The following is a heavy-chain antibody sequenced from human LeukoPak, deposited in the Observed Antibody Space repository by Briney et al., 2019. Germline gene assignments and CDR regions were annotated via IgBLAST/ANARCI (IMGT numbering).Heavy chain of an antibody. V-gene: IGHV4-59*12. J-gene: IGHJ5*02. CDR3: ARDKGGYCSSTSCYESPYNWFDP. CDR1: GGSISSYY. Sequence: SETLSLTCTVSGGSISSYYWSWIRQPPGKGLEWIGYIYYSGSTNYNPSLKSRVTISVDTSKNQFSLKLSSVTAADTAVYYCARDKGGYCSSTSCYESPYNWFDPWGQGTLVTVSS. CDR2: IYYSGST. D-gene: IGHD2-2*01.